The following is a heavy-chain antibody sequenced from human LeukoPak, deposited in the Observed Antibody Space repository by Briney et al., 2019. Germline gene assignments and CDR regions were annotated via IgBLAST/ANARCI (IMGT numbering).Heavy chain of an antibody. CDR3: ARLTRYCSGDSCYFDY. J-gene: IGHJ4*02. Sequence: KFGGSLKISCQGSGYPFTNCWIGWVRPMPGKGLEWMGIIYPGDSDTRYSPSFQGQVTISADKSINTAYLQWSSLKASDTAIYYCARLTRYCSGDSCYFDYWGQGTLVTVSS. V-gene: IGHV5-51*01. D-gene: IGHD2-15*01. CDR1: GYPFTNCW. CDR2: IYPGDSDT.